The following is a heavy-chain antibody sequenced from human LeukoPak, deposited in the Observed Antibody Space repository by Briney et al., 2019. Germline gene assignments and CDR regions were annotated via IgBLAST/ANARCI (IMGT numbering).Heavy chain of an antibody. J-gene: IGHJ4*02. CDR1: EFTFSTYN. CDR3: VRHSSGWFFDY. CDR2: ISSSSTI. Sequence: GGSLRLSCAASEFTFSTYNMNWVRQAPGKGLEWVSYISSSSTIYYADSVKGRFTISRDNAKNSLYLQMNSLRAEDTAVYYCVRHSSGWFFDYWGQGTLVTVSS. D-gene: IGHD6-19*01. V-gene: IGHV3-48*04.